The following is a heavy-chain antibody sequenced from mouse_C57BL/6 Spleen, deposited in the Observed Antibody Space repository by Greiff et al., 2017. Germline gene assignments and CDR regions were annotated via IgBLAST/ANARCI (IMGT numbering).Heavy chain of an antibody. Sequence: VKLQESGAELVRPGASVTLSCKASGYTFTDYEMHWVKQTPVHGLEWIGAIDPETGGTAYNQKFKGKAILTAAKSSSTAYMELRSLTSEDSAVYYCTRTTGGYFDDWGTGTTVTVSS. CDR2: IDPETGGT. CDR1: GYTFTDYE. V-gene: IGHV1-15*01. D-gene: IGHD1-1*01. CDR3: TRTTGGYFDD. J-gene: IGHJ1*03.